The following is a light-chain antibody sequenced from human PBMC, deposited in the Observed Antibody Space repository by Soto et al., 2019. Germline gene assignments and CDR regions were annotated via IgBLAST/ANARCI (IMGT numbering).Light chain of an antibody. V-gene: IGKV3-20*01. CDR1: QSLTNNF. CDR3: QQYGRLPVS. Sequence: EVLLTQSPGTLSLSPGDRATLSCRASQSLTNNFLAWYQQKPGQTPRLLIHTATSRATDIPDWFAGTGSGTDFTLTISRLEPEDFAVYFCQQYGRLPVSFGGGTKIEIK. J-gene: IGKJ4*01. CDR2: TAT.